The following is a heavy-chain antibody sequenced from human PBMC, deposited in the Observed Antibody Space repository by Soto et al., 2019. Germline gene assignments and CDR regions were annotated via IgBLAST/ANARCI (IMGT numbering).Heavy chain of an antibody. CDR1: GGSISSGGYY. J-gene: IGHJ6*03. Sequence: SETLSLTCTVSGGSISSGGYYWSWIRQHPGKGLEWIGYIYYSGSTYYNPSLKSRVTISVDTSKNQFSLKLSSVTAADTAVYYCARVRLDDFWSGYIYYYYYMDVWGKGTTVTVSS. CDR3: ARVRLDDFWSGYIYYYYYMDV. V-gene: IGHV4-31*03. CDR2: IYYSGST. D-gene: IGHD3-3*01.